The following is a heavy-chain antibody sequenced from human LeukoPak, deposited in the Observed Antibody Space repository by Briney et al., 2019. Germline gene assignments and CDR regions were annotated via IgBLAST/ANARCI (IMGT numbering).Heavy chain of an antibody. CDR1: GGSISSGNW. V-gene: IGHV4-4*02. Sequence: PSETLSLTCAVPGGSISSGNWWSWVRQPPGKGLEWIGEIYRSGSTNYNPSLKSRVTISVDTSKTQFSLKLSSVTAADTAVYYCARAVAYYMDVWGKGTTVTVSS. CDR3: ARAVAYYMDV. D-gene: IGHD6-19*01. J-gene: IGHJ6*03. CDR2: IYRSGST.